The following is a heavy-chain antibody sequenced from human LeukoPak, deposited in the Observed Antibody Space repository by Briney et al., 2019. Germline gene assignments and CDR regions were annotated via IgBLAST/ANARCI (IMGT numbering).Heavy chain of an antibody. J-gene: IGHJ6*03. V-gene: IGHV1-8*01. Sequence: ASVTVSCKASGYTFTSYDINWVRQAPGQGLEWMGWMNPNSGNTGYAQKFQGRVTMTRNTSISTAYMELSRLRSDDTAVYYCARDPILNGITGTYYYMDVWGKGTTVTVSS. CDR2: MNPNSGNT. CDR1: GYTFTSYD. CDR3: ARDPILNGITGTYYYMDV. D-gene: IGHD1-20*01.